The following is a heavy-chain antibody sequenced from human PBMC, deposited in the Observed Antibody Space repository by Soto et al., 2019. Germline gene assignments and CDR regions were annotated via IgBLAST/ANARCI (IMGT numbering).Heavy chain of an antibody. Sequence: EVQLLESGGDLVQPGGSLRLSCAASGFTFSTYAMRWVRPAPGKGLGWVSSITGSGDRTYYADSVKGRFTISRDNSQSTLHLQMNSLGAEDTAVYYCARMYSSSCDYWGQGTLVTVSS. J-gene: IGHJ4*02. CDR1: GFTFSTYA. V-gene: IGHV3-23*01. CDR3: ARMYSSSCDY. CDR2: ITGSGDRT. D-gene: IGHD6-13*01.